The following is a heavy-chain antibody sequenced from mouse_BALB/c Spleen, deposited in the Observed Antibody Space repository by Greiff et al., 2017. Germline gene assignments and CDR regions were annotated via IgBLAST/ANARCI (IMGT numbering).Heavy chain of an antibody. V-gene: IGHV1-4*01. J-gene: IGHJ2*01. CDR3: ARGDYGNYFDY. D-gene: IGHD2-1*01. Sequence: VKLVESGAELARPGASVKMSCKASGYTFTSYTMHWVKQRPGQGLEWIGYINPSSGYTNYNQKFKDKATLTADKSSSTAYMQLSSLTSEDSAVYYCARGDYGNYFDYWGQGTTLTVSS. CDR2: INPSSGYT. CDR1: GYTFTSYT.